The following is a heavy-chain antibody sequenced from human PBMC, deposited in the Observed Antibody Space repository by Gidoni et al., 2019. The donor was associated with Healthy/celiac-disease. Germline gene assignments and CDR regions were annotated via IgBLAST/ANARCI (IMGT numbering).Heavy chain of an antibody. D-gene: IGHD1-26*01. CDR1: GFTFSSYS. Sequence: EVQLVESGGGLVQPGGSLRLSCAASGFTFSSYSMNWVRQAPGKGLEWVSYISSSSSTIYYADSVKGRFTISRDNAKNSLYLQMNSLRDEDTAVYYCARERFWELLGGFDYWGQGTLVTVSS. CDR2: ISSSSSTI. J-gene: IGHJ4*02. V-gene: IGHV3-48*02. CDR3: ARERFWELLGGFDY.